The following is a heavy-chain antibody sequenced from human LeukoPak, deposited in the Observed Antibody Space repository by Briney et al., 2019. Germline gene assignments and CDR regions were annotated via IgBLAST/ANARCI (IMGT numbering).Heavy chain of an antibody. D-gene: IGHD6-13*01. Sequence: ASVKVSCKASGYTFTSYGISWVRQAPGQGLEWMGWISAYNGNTNHAQKLQGRVTMTTDTSTSTAYMELSRLRSDDTAVYYCATSGGQLVHPDYYYYMDVWGKGTTVTVSS. CDR3: ATSGGQLVHPDYYYYMDV. CDR1: GYTFTSYG. V-gene: IGHV1-18*01. J-gene: IGHJ6*03. CDR2: ISAYNGNT.